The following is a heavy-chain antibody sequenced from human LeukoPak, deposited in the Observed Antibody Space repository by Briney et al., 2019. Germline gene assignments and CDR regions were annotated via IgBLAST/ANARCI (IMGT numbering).Heavy chain of an antibody. J-gene: IGHJ4*02. CDR2: ISSSGSTI. CDR3: ARDLRRPRNLFDY. D-gene: IGHD1-14*01. V-gene: IGHV3-11*04. CDR1: RFTLSDYY. Sequence: TGGSLSLSCAPSRFTLSDYYMRWLRHAPEKGLEWVSYISSSGSTIYYADPVKGRFTITRDNAKNSLYLQMNSLRAEDTAVYYCARDLRRPRNLFDYWGQGTLVTVSS.